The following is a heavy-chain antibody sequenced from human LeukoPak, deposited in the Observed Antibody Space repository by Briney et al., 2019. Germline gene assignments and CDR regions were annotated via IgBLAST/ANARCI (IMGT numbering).Heavy chain of an antibody. CDR2: IYHSGGT. V-gene: IGHV4-38-2*02. J-gene: IGHJ4*02. CDR3: ARGGQYYFDY. CDR1: GYSISSGYY. Sequence: SETLSLTCTVSGYSISSGYYWGWIRRPPGKGLEWIGSIYHSGGTYYNPSLKRRVTISVDTSKNQFSLKRSSVTAADTSVYYCARGGQYYFDYWGQGTLVTVSS.